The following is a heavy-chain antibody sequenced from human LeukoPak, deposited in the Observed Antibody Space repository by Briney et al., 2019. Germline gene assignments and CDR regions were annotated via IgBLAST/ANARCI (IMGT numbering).Heavy chain of an antibody. D-gene: IGHD6-19*01. J-gene: IGHJ4*02. CDR3: ARSGIAVAAMPFDY. CDR2: ISPGGHNT. Sequence: GGSLRLSCAASGFTFSSYALSWVRQAPGKGLEWVSAISPGGHNTYYADSVKGRFTISRDNAKNSLYLQMNSLRAEDTAVYYCARSGIAVAAMPFDYWGQGTLVTVSS. V-gene: IGHV3-23*01. CDR1: GFTFSSYA.